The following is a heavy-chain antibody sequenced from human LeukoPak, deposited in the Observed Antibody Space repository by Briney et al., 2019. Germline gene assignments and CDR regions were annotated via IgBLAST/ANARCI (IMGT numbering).Heavy chain of an antibody. CDR2: IYYSGST. D-gene: IGHD5/OR15-5a*01. Sequence: SETLSLTCTVSGGSISSYYWSWLRQPPGKGLEWIGYIYYSGSTNYNPSLKSRVTISVDTSKNQFPLKLSSVTPADTAVYYCAKGRIVYKSGPPFDYWGQGTLVTVSS. J-gene: IGHJ4*02. CDR3: AKGRIVYKSGPPFDY. CDR1: GGSISSYY. V-gene: IGHV4-59*01.